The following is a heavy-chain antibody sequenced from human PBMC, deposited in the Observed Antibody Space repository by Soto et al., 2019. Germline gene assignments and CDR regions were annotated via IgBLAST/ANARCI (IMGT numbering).Heavy chain of an antibody. Sequence: GGSLRLSCAASGFTFSIYSMSWVRQDPGQGLEWVSSMSGGSDSTSYADSVKGPVTISIDNSRTTLYLQMNSLKADDTAVYYCARVLSGGWCAIGFFQYSGQGTVVTVSS. CDR2: MSGGSDST. V-gene: IGHV3-23*01. J-gene: IGHJ1*01. D-gene: IGHD6-19*01. CDR1: GFTFSIYS. CDR3: ARVLSGGWCAIGFFQY.